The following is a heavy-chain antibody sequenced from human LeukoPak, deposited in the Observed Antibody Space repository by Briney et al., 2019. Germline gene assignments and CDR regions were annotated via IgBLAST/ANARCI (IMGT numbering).Heavy chain of an antibody. Sequence: GGSLRHSCAASGFSVSSNYKSWVRQAPGKGLEWVSVIYSGGSTYYADSVKGRFTISRDNSKNTLYLQMNSLRVEDTAVYYCAKATSVTTLFDYWGQGTLVTVSS. D-gene: IGHD4-17*01. CDR1: GFSVSSNY. CDR2: IYSGGST. CDR3: AKATSVTTLFDY. J-gene: IGHJ4*02. V-gene: IGHV3-53*01.